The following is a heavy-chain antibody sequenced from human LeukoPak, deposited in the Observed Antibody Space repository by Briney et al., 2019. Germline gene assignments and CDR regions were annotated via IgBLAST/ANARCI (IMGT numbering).Heavy chain of an antibody. V-gene: IGHV3-30*19. CDR3: SYYYDSSGYYYYFDY. Sequence: GGSLRLSCAASGFTFSSYGMHWVRQAPGKGLEWVAVISYDGSNKYYADSVKGRFTISRDNSKNTLYLQMNSLRAEDTAVYYCSYYYDSSGYYYYFDYWGQGTLVTVSS. J-gene: IGHJ4*02. D-gene: IGHD3-22*01. CDR2: ISYDGSNK. CDR1: GFTFSSYG.